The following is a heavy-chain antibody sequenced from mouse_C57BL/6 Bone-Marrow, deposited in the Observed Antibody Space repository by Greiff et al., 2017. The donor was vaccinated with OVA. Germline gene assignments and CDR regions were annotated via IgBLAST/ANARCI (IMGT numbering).Heavy chain of an antibody. CDR1: GYTFTSYW. CDR3: ARYPITTVVAYYFDY. V-gene: IGHV1-50*01. J-gene: IGHJ2*01. D-gene: IGHD1-1*01. CDR2: IEPSDSYT. Sequence: VQLQQPGAELVKPGASVKLSCKASGYTFTSYWMQWVKQRPGQGLEWIGEIEPSDSYTNYNQKFKGKATLTVDTSSSTAYMQLSSLTSEDSAVYYCARYPITTVVAYYFDYWGQGTTLTVSS.